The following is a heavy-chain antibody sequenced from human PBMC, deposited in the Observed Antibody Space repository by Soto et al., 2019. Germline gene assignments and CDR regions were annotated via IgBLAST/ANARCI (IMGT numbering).Heavy chain of an antibody. CDR3: AKDLRVYCSGGSCYDFDY. D-gene: IGHD2-15*01. Sequence: QVQLVESGGGVVQPGRSLRLSCAASGFTFSSYGMHWVRQAPGKGLEWVAVISYDGGNKYYADSVKGRFTISRDNSKNTLYLQMNSLRAEDTAVYYCAKDLRVYCSGGSCYDFDYWGQGTLVTVSS. CDR2: ISYDGGNK. V-gene: IGHV3-30*18. J-gene: IGHJ4*02. CDR1: GFTFSSYG.